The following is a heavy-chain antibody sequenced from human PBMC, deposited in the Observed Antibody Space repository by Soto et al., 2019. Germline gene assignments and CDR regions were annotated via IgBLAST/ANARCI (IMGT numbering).Heavy chain of an antibody. CDR1: GYTFTSYH. CDR2: ISPSGADT. D-gene: IGHD6-25*01. J-gene: IGHJ4*02. CDR3: ASQGYSSGWSTAGY. Sequence: QVQLVQSGAEVKKPGASVKVSCKASGYTFTSYHMHWVRQAPGQGLEWMGIISPSGADTSYAQKFQGRVTMTRDTSTSTVYMVLSSLKSEDTAVYYCASQGYSSGWSTAGYWGQGTLVTVSS. V-gene: IGHV1-46*01.